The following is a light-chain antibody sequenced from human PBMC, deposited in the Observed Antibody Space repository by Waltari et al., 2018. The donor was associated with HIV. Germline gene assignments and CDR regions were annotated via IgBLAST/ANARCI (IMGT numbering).Light chain of an antibody. CDR3: TSYTSNDTHL. Sequence: HSALTQPASVSASPAQSLTISCTGTSSAFGISNYVSWYQQHPDNVPTGIISEVISPPTGVSDRFSGSKSVNTASLTISGLQPEDEADYYCTSYTSNDTHLFGGGTKVTVL. CDR1: SSAFGISNY. J-gene: IGLJ2*01. V-gene: IGLV2-14*01. CDR2: EVI.